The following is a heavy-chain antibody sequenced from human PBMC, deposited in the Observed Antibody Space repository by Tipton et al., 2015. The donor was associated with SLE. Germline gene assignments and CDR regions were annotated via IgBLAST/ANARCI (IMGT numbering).Heavy chain of an antibody. V-gene: IGHV3-33*01. Sequence: SLRLSCVASGFMYSSFGMNWVRQVPGKRPEWVAVIWYDGSRQYYADAVRGRFTISRDNSQNTLSLQMNNLGTDDTATYYCARGGVGGYDYFDFWGQGILVTVSS. CDR2: IWYDGSRQ. J-gene: IGHJ4*02. CDR1: GFMYSSFG. CDR3: ARGGVGGYDYFDF. D-gene: IGHD5-12*01.